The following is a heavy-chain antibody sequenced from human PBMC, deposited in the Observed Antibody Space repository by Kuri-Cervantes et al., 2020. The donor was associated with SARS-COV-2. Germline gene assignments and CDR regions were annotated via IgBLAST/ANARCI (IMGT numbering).Heavy chain of an antibody. CDR2: IYSGGST. CDR3: AREDRYGGNLNWFDP. D-gene: IGHD1-26*01. Sequence: GESLKISCAASGFTVSSNYMSWVRQAPGKGLEWVSVIYSGGSTYYADSVQGRFTISRDNSKNTLYLQMNSLRVEDTAVYYCAREDRYGGNLNWFDPWGQGTLVTSPQ. J-gene: IGHJ5*02. CDR1: GFTVSSNY. V-gene: IGHV3-53*01.